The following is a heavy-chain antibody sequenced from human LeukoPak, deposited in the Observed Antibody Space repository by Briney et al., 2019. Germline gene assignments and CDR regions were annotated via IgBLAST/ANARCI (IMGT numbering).Heavy chain of an antibody. CDR2: INHSGST. V-gene: IGHV4-34*01. CDR3: ARGRYLYCYGSVSYRPFDP. Sequence: SETLSLTCAVYGGSFSGYYWSWTRQPPGKGLEWIGVINHSGSTNYTQSLKSRVTISVDTSKNQFALQLGSVTAADTAVYSCARGRYLYCYGSVSYRPFDPWGQGTLVSVSS. D-gene: IGHD3-10*01. J-gene: IGHJ5*02. CDR1: GGSFSGYY.